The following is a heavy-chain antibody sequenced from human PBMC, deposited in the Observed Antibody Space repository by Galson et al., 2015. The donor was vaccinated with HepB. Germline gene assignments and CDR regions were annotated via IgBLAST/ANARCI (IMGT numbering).Heavy chain of an antibody. CDR3: ARDIGGWSRLGL. J-gene: IGHJ4*02. CDR1: VDSASSADYY. CDR2: IFHNGVT. Sequence: TLSLTCTVSVDSASSADYYWTWIRQHPGKGLEWIGYIFHNGVTYYNPSLKSRLTISIDASKNQFSLDLSSVTAADSAVYYWARDIGGWSRLGLWGRGTLVTVSS. D-gene: IGHD6-19*01. V-gene: IGHV4-31*03.